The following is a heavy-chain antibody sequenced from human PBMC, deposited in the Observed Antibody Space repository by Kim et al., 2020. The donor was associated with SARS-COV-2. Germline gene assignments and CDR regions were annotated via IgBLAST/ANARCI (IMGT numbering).Heavy chain of an antibody. CDR3: ARLGGNSEVDY. V-gene: IGHV5-51*01. J-gene: IGHJ4*02. D-gene: IGHD2-21*02. CDR2: T. Sequence: TRYSPSFQGQVTISADKSISTAYLQWSSLKASDTAMYYCARLGGNSEVDYWGQGTLVTVSS.